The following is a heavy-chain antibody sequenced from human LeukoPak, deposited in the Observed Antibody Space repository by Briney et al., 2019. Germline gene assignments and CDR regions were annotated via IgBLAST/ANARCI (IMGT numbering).Heavy chain of an antibody. V-gene: IGHV3-9*01. CDR3: AKAYDWNYEDAFDI. CDR1: GFTFDDYA. CDR2: ISWNSGSI. D-gene: IGHD1-7*01. Sequence: GGSLRLSCAASGFTFDDYAMHWVRQAPGKGLEWVSGISWNSGSIGYADSVKGRLTISRDNAKNSLYLQMNSLRAEDTALYYCAKAYDWNYEDAFDIWGQGTMVTVSS. J-gene: IGHJ3*02.